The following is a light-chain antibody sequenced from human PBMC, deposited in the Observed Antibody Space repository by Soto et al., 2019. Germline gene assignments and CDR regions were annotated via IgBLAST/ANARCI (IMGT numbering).Light chain of an antibody. V-gene: IGLV2-8*01. Sequence: QSALTQPPSASGSPGQSVTISCTGSSSDVGAYNYVSWYQQHPGKAPKLMIYEVSERPSGVPNRFSGSKSGNTASLTVSGLQTEGEADYYCSSYAGIDSLLFGGGTKLTVL. CDR1: SSDVGAYNY. CDR3: SSYAGIDSLL. CDR2: EVS. J-gene: IGLJ2*01.